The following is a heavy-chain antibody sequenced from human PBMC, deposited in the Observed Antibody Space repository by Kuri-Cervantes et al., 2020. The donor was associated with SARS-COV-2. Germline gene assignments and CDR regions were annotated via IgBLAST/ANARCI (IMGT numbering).Heavy chain of an antibody. D-gene: IGHD1-7*01. CDR2: TYYRSKWYN. V-gene: IGHV6-1*01. J-gene: IGHJ2*01. CDR3: ARDPETSWYFDL. Sequence: LRLSCALSGDSVSSNSAAWNWIRQSPSRGLEWLGRTYYRSKWYNDYAVSVKSRITINPDTSENQFSLQPNSVTPEDTAVYYCARDPETSWYFDLWGRGTLVTVSS. CDR1: GDSVSSNSAA.